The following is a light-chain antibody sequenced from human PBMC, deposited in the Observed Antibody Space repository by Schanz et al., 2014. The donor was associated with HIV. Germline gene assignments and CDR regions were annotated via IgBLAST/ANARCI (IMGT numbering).Light chain of an antibody. J-gene: IGLJ3*02. CDR2: DVA. CDR3: LSCSPTNPCA. V-gene: IGLV2-14*01. CDR1: SSDVGGYDF. Sequence: QSALTQPASVSGSPGQSITISCTGTSSDVGGYDFVSWFQQYPGKAPKLMIYDVAKRPSGISNRFSGSKSGNTAALTISGHQAEDESDYYCLSCSPTNPCAFGGGTKLTVL.